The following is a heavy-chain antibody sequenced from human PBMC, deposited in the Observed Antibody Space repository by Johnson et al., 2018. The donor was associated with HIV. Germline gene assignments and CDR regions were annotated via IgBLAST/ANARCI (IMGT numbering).Heavy chain of an antibody. Sequence: QEQLVESGGGVVQSGRSLRLSCAASGFTFSSYAMHWVRQAPGKGLEWVAVISSDGSNKYYADSVKGRFTISRDNSKNTLYLQMNSLRAEDTAVYYCARSITMIVFTFDIWGQGTMVTVSS. CDR1: GFTFSSYA. V-gene: IGHV3-30-3*01. CDR3: ARSITMIVFTFDI. J-gene: IGHJ3*02. D-gene: IGHD3-22*01. CDR2: ISSDGSNK.